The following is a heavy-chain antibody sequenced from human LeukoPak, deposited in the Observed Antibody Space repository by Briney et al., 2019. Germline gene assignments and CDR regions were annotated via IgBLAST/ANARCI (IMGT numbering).Heavy chain of an antibody. V-gene: IGHV3-23*01. CDR3: AKGGDSSWLDY. Sequence: GGSLRLSCTASGLTVTISGMNWVRQAPGKGLEWVSAISGGGDITHYADSVKGRFTISRDNSKNALYLQMNSLRAEDTAVYYCAKGGDSSWLDYWGQGTLVTVSS. J-gene: IGHJ4*02. CDR1: GLTVTISG. CDR2: ISGGGDIT. D-gene: IGHD6-13*01.